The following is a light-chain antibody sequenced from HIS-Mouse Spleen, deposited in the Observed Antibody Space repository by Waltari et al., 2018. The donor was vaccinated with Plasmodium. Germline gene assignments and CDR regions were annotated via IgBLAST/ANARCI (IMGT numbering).Light chain of an antibody. J-gene: IGKJ2*01. CDR1: QSVLYSSNNKNY. V-gene: IGKV4-1*01. Sequence: DIVMTQSPDSLAVSLGERATINCKSSQSVLYSSNNKNYLAWYQQKPGKPPKLLIYWASTRESGVPDRCSGSGSGTDFTLTISSLQAEDVAVYYCQQYYSTLLMYTFGQGTKLEIK. CDR3: QQYYSTLLMYT. CDR2: WAS.